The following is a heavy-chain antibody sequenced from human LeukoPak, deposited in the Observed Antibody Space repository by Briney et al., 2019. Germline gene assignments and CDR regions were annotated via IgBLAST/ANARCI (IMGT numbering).Heavy chain of an antibody. CDR3: ASSGGDYGSYYYYGMDV. CDR2: IIPIFGTA. Sequence: SVKVSCKASGGTFSSYAISWVRQAPGQGLEWMGGIIPIFGTANYAQKFQGRVTITADKSTSTAYMELSSLRSEDTAVYYCASSGGDYGSYYYYGMDVWGKGTTVTASS. CDR1: GGTFSSYA. J-gene: IGHJ6*04. D-gene: IGHD4-17*01. V-gene: IGHV1-69*06.